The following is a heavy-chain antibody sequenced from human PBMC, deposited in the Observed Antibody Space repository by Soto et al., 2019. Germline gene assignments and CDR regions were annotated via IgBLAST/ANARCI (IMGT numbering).Heavy chain of an antibody. D-gene: IGHD7-27*01. Sequence: EVQLLKSGGGLVQPGGSLRLSCAASGFTFSTYAMTWVRQAPGRGLEWVSSISGSGDSTYYADSVQGRFTISRDNSKNTLYLQMNSLRAEDTAVYYCAKDGVNWGCGGHGMDVWGQGTTVTVSS. CDR3: AKDGVNWGCGGHGMDV. CDR1: GFTFSTYA. CDR2: ISGSGDST. J-gene: IGHJ6*02. V-gene: IGHV3-23*01.